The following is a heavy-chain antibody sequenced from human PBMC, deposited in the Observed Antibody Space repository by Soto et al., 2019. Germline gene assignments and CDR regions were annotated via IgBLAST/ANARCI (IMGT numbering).Heavy chain of an antibody. CDR2: ISWNSGSI. CDR1: GFTFDDYA. Sequence: GGSLRLSCAASGFTFDDYAMHWVRQAPGKGLEWVSGISWNSGSIGYADSVKGRFTISRDNAKNSLYLQMNSLRAEDTALYYCAKADRGYYDILTGPDAFDIWGQGTMVTV. CDR3: AKADRGYYDILTGPDAFDI. D-gene: IGHD3-9*01. V-gene: IGHV3-9*01. J-gene: IGHJ3*02.